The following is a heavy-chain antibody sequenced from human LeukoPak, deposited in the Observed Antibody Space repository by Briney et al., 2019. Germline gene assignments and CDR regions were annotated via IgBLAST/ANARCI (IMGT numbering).Heavy chain of an antibody. Sequence: PSETLSLTCTVSGGSMNSHYWSWIRQPPGKGLEWIGYMLDTVTTKDNPSLKSRLTLSADTSKNQFSLRLSSVTAADTAVYYCATIKRGSIYGYFDFWGQGIKVTVSS. D-gene: IGHD5-18*01. J-gene: IGHJ4*02. CDR2: MLDTVTT. V-gene: IGHV4-59*11. CDR3: ATIKRGSIYGYFDF. CDR1: GGSMNSHY.